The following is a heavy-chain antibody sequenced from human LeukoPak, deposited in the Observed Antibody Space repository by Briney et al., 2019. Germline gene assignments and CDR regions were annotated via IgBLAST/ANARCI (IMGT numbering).Heavy chain of an antibody. CDR3: ARDPHSSGYYYSDY. V-gene: IGHV4-4*07. CDR1: GDSINTYY. Sequence: PSETLSLTCTVSGDSINTYYWSWIRQPAGKGLEWIGRIYTSGSTNYNPSLKSRVTMSVDTSKNQFSLKLSSVTAADTAVYYCARDPHSSGYYYSDYWGQGTLVTVSS. CDR2: IYTSGST. D-gene: IGHD3-22*01. J-gene: IGHJ4*02.